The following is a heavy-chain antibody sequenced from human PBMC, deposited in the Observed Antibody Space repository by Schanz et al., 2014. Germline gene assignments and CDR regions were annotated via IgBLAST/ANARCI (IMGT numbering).Heavy chain of an antibody. CDR1: GGSISSSSYY. Sequence: QLQLQESGPGLVKPSETLSLTCTVSGGSISSSSYYWGWIRQPPGKGLEWIGSIYYSGSTYYNPSLKSGATISVDPPKTQFPRKRSFGTAADTAVYYCARHSGYYYYYGMDVWGQGTTVTVSS. CDR2: IYYSGST. V-gene: IGHV4-39*01. CDR3: ARHSGYYYYYGMDV. J-gene: IGHJ6*02.